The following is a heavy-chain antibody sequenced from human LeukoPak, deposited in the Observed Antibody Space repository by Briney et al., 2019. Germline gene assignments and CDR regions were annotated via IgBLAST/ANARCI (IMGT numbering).Heavy chain of an antibody. CDR3: AKLTGYSSSWPDY. D-gene: IGHD6-13*01. CDR1: GFTFSSYA. J-gene: IGHJ4*02. Sequence: GGSLRLSCAASGFTFSSYAMSWVRQAPGKGLEWVSAISGSGGSTYYAGSVKGRFTISRDNSKNTLYLQMNSLRAEDTAVYYCAKLTGYSSSWPDYWGQGTLVTVSS. V-gene: IGHV3-23*01. CDR2: ISGSGGST.